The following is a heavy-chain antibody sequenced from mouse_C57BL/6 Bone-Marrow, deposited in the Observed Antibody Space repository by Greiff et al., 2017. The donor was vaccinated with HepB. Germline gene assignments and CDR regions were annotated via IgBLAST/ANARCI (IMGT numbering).Heavy chain of an antibody. V-gene: IGHV3-8*01. J-gene: IGHJ1*03. CDR2: ISYSGST. CDR1: GYSITSDY. Sequence: EVKLLESGPGLVKPSQTLSLPCSVTGYSITSDYWNWIRKFPGNKLEYMGYISYSGSTYYNPSLKSRISITRDTSKNQYYLQLNSVTTEDTATYYCARAYGYGNYWYFDVWGTGTTVTVSS. D-gene: IGHD2-10*02. CDR3: ARAYGYGNYWYFDV.